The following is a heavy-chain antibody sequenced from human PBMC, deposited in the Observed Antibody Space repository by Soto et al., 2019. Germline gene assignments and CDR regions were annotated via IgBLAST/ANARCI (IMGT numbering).Heavy chain of an antibody. CDR1: AYSISSGHY. Sequence: PSETLSLTCVVSAYSISSGHYWAWVRQPPGKGLEWIGTLYHSGSTYSNPSLRSRVTISIDTSKTQFSLKLSSVTAADTAVYYCARGYGGNFGYWAQGTLVTVSS. CDR3: ARGYGGNFGY. J-gene: IGHJ4*02. D-gene: IGHD4-17*01. V-gene: IGHV4-38-2*01. CDR2: LYHSGST.